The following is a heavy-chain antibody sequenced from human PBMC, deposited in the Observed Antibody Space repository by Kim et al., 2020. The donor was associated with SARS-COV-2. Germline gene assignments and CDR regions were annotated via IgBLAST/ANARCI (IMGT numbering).Heavy chain of an antibody. V-gene: IGHV3-49*04. CDR2: IRSKAYGGTT. CDR1: GFTFGDYA. Sequence: GGSLRLSCTASGFTFGDYAMSWVRQAPGKGLEWVGFIRSKAYGGTTEYAASVKGRFTISRDDSKSIAYLQMNSLKTEDTAVYYCTRGGQLWFFPTFDYWGQGTLVTVSS. J-gene: IGHJ4*02. CDR3: TRGGQLWFFPTFDY. D-gene: IGHD5-18*01.